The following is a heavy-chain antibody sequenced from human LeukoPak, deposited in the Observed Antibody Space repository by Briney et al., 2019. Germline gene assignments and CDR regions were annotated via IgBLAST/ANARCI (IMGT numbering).Heavy chain of an antibody. CDR1: GFTFSSYA. J-gene: IGHJ3*02. Sequence: GSLRLSCATSGFTFSSYAMSWIRQPPGKGLEWIGEINHSGSTNYNASLKSRVTISVDTSKNQFSLKLSSVTAADTAVYYCAREEDCSGGICYLGNAFDIWGQGTMVSVSS. CDR2: INHSGST. CDR3: AREEDCSGGICYLGNAFDI. V-gene: IGHV4-34*01. D-gene: IGHD2-15*01.